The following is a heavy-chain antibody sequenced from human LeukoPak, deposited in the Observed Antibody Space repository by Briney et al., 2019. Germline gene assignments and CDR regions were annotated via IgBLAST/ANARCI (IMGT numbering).Heavy chain of an antibody. CDR1: GGTFSSYA. D-gene: IGHD1-1*01. J-gene: IGHJ3*02. Sequence: GSSVKVSCKASGGTFSSYAISWARQAPGQGLEWMGGIIPIFGTANYAQRFQGRVTITADKSTSTAYMELSSLRSEDTAVYYCARETVHVTQAGGVFDIWGQGTMVTVSS. CDR2: IIPIFGTA. CDR3: ARETVHVTQAGGVFDI. V-gene: IGHV1-69*06.